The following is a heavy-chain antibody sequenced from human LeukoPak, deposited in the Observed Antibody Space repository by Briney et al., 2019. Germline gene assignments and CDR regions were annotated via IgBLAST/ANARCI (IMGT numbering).Heavy chain of an antibody. CDR2: IYYSGST. Sequence: SETLSLTCTVSDGSISSYYWSWIRQPPGKGLEWIGYIYYSGSTNYNPSLKSRVTISVDTSKNQFSLKLSSVTAADTAVYYCARSRGEDSSGYQGYGMDVWGQGTTVTVSS. CDR3: ARSRGEDSSGYQGYGMDV. D-gene: IGHD3-22*01. CDR1: DGSISSYY. V-gene: IGHV4-59*01. J-gene: IGHJ6*02.